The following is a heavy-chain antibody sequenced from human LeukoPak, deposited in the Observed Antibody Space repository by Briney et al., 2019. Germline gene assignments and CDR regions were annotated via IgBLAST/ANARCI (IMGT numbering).Heavy chain of an antibody. CDR3: ARALYDGSGYYSHFDY. D-gene: IGHD3-22*01. V-gene: IGHV3-21*01. J-gene: IGHJ4*02. Sequence: GGSLRLSCAASGFTFSSYSMTWVRQAPGKGLEWVSSITRSSNYKYYADSLKGRFTISRDNAKNSLYLQMNSLRAEDTAVYYCARALYDGSGYYSHFDYWGQGTLVPSPQ. CDR1: GFTFSSYS. CDR2: ITRSSNYK.